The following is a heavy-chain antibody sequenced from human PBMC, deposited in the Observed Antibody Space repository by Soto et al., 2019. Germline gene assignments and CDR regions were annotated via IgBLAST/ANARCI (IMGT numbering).Heavy chain of an antibody. Sequence: PGGSLRLSCVASAFTFNNFPMHWVRQAPGKGLQWLASITTTSTYKYYAYSVKGRFSISRDNAKNSLYLELTNLRSEDTAVYYCAREKCSSTSCNHGMDVWGLGTTVTVSS. V-gene: IGHV3-21*01. CDR1: AFTFNNFP. J-gene: IGHJ6*02. CDR3: AREKCSSTSCNHGMDV. D-gene: IGHD2-2*01. CDR2: ITTTSTYK.